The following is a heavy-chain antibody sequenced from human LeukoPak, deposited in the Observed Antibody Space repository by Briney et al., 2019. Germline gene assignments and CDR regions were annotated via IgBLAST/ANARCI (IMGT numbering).Heavy chain of an antibody. CDR2: IIPIFGTA. D-gene: IGHD3-10*01. V-gene: IGHV1-69*05. Sequence: SVKVSCKASGGTFSSYAVSWVRQAPGQGLEWMGRIIPIFGTANYAQKFQGRVTITTDESTSTAYMELGSLRSEDTAVYYCARDSHGGSGSYYYFDYWGQGTLVTVSS. CDR1: GGTFSSYA. CDR3: ARDSHGGSGSYYYFDY. J-gene: IGHJ4*02.